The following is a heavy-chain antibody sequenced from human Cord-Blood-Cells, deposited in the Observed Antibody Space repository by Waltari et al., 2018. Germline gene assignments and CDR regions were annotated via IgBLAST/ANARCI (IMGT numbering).Heavy chain of an antibody. Sequence: EVQLVESGGGLIQPGGSLRLSCAASGFTVSSNYMSWVRQAPGKGLEWVSVIYSGGSTYYADSVKGRLNSSRDNTKHTLYLQMNSLRAEDTAVYYCARERDDSSGYYVYWYFDLWGRGTLVTVSS. J-gene: IGHJ2*01. CDR2: IYSGGST. CDR3: ARERDDSSGYYVYWYFDL. CDR1: GFTVSSNY. V-gene: IGHV3-53*01. D-gene: IGHD3-22*01.